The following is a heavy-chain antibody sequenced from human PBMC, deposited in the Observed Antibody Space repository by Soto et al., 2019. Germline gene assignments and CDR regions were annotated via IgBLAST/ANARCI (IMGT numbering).Heavy chain of an antibody. V-gene: IGHV1-18*01. D-gene: IGHD2-15*01. CDR1: GYTFTSYG. Sequence: ASVKVSCKAPGYTFTSYGISWVRQAPGQGLEWMGWISAYNGNTNYAQKLQGRVTMTTDTSTSTAYMELRSLRSDDTAVYYCAISLVEASTGYHYSIDVWGQGTTVIVSS. CDR2: ISAYNGNT. CDR3: AISLVEASTGYHYSIDV. J-gene: IGHJ6*01.